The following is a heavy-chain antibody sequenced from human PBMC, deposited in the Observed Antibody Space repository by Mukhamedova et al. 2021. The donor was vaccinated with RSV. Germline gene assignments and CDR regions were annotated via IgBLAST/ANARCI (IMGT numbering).Heavy chain of an antibody. V-gene: IGHV1-69*01. J-gene: IGHJ4*02. CDR2: IIPIFGTA. Sequence: GRQAPGQGLELMGGIIPIFGTANYAQKFQGRVTITADESTSTAYMELSSLRSEDTAVYYCARAAGSGFERGTYFAYLCPGTLVTFS. D-gene: IGHD3-10*01. CDR3: ARAAGSGFERGTYFAY.